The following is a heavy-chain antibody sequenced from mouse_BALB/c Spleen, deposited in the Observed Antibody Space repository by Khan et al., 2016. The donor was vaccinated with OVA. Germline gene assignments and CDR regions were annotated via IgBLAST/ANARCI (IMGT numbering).Heavy chain of an antibody. J-gene: IGHJ3*01. V-gene: IGHV5-9*03. CDR3: ARSNYGPFAY. Sequence: EVQLQESGGGLVKPGGSLKLSCAASGFTFSSFTMSWVRQTPEKRLEWVASISSGGDNTYYPDSVKGRFTISRDNAKNHLYLHMSSLRSEDTAVYYCARSNYGPFAYWGQGTLVTVSA. CDR2: ISSGGDNT. CDR1: GFTFSSFT. D-gene: IGHD1-1*02.